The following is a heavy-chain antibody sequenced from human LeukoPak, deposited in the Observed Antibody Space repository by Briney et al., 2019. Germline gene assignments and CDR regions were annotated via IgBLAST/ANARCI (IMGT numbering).Heavy chain of an antibody. Sequence: PGGSLRLSCAASGFTFNTYNMNWVRQAPGKGLEWVSSITGNSNYIYYADSVKGRFTVSRDNAKNSLYLQMNSLTAEDTAVYYCARGFLNMVRVSDYWGQGTLVTVSS. CDR3: ARGFLNMVRVSDY. CDR1: GFTFNTYN. CDR2: ITGNSNYI. D-gene: IGHD3-10*01. V-gene: IGHV3-21*01. J-gene: IGHJ4*02.